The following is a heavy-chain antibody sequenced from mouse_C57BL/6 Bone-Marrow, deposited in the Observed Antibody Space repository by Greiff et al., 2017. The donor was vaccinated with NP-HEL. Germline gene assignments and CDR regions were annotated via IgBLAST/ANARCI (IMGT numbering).Heavy chain of an antibody. CDR1: GYTFTSYD. J-gene: IGHJ3*01. V-gene: IGHV1-85*01. CDR3: ARRGAGRKAWFAY. CDR2: IYPRDGST. D-gene: IGHD3-3*01. Sequence: VQLQQSGPELVKPGASVKLSCKASGYTFTSYDINWVKQRPGQGLEWIGWIYPRDGSTKYNEKFKGKATLTVDTSSSTAYMERHSLTSEDSAVYFCARRGAGRKAWFAYWGQGTLVTVSA.